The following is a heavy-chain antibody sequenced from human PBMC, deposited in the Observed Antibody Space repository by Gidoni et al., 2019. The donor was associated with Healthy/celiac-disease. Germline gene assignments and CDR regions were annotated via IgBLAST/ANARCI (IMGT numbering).Heavy chain of an antibody. V-gene: IGHV1-2*02. CDR1: GYTFTGYY. CDR3: ARDLWESSPGEFDY. D-gene: IGHD3-16*02. Sequence: QVQLVQSGAEVKKPGASVKVPCKAAGYTFTGYYMHWVRQAPGQGLEWMVWINPNRGGTNYAQKFQGRVTMTRDTSISTAYMELSRLRSDDTAVYYCARDLWESSPGEFDYWGQGTLVTVSS. J-gene: IGHJ4*02. CDR2: INPNRGGT.